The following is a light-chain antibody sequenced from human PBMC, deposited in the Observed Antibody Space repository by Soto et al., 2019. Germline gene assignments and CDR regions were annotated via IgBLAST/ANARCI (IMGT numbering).Light chain of an antibody. CDR1: SSNIGASYD. Sequence: QSVLTQPPSVSGAPGQRVTISCTGNSSNIGASYDVHWCQHLPGRAPKLLIYHNNIRPSGVPDRFFGSKSGTSASLAITGLQAEDEADYFCQSFDISLGGPIFGGGTKLNVL. V-gene: IGLV1-40*01. CDR2: HNN. J-gene: IGLJ2*01. CDR3: QSFDISLGGPI.